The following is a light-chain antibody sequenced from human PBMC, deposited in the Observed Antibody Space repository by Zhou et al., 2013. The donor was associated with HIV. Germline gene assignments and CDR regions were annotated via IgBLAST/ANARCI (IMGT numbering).Light chain of an antibody. J-gene: IGKJ1*01. V-gene: IGKV3-20*01. CDR3: QQYDRSSWT. CDR2: GTS. CDR1: QSVKSNY. Sequence: ELVLTQSPGTLSLSPGERATLSCRASQSVKSNYLAWYQQKPGQPPSLLIYGTSTRATGIPDRFSGSGSGTDFNLTISRLEPEDFAVYYCQQYDRSSWTFGPKGP.